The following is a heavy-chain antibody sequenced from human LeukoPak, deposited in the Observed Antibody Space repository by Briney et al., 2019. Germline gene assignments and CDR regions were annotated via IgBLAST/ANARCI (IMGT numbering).Heavy chain of an antibody. CDR3: AKDLTPDGLYELDS. V-gene: IGHV3-23*01. J-gene: IGHJ4*02. D-gene: IGHD5/OR15-5a*01. Sequence: GGTLRLSCAASVFSHRIYAMNGVRQAPGKGLEWVSLIIGNGRDIRYADSVKGRFTISRDNSKNILYLQMNSLRAEDTAVYFCAKDLTPDGLYELDSWGQGTLVTVSS. CDR1: VFSHRIYA. CDR2: IIGNGRDI.